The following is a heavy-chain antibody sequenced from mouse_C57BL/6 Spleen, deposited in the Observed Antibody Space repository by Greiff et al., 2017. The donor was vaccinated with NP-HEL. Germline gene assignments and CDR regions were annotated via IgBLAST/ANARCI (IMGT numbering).Heavy chain of an antibody. Sequence: QVQLQQSGPELVKPGASVKISCKASGYAFSSSWMNWVKQRPGKGLEWIGRIYPGDGDTNYNGKFKGKATLTEDKSSSTAYMQLSSLTSEDSAVYFSARAFYALDYWGQGTSVTVSS. CDR1: GYAFSSSW. CDR3: ARAFYALDY. V-gene: IGHV1-82*01. J-gene: IGHJ4*01. CDR2: IYPGDGDT.